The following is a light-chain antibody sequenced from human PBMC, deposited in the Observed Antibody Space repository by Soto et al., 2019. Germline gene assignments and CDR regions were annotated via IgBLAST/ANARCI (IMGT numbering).Light chain of an antibody. CDR3: QQSYSTPYT. CDR1: QSITNY. V-gene: IGKV1-39*01. Sequence: DIQMTQSPSSLSASVGDRVTITCRASQSITNYLNWYQQKPGKAPKLLMYAISTLQSGVTSRFGGSGSGTEFTLPIRSLQXXXFATYYCQQSYSTPYTFGQGTKVDIK. J-gene: IGKJ2*01. CDR2: AIS.